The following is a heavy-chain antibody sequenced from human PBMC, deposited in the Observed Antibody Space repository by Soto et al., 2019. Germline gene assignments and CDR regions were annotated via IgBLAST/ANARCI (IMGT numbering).Heavy chain of an antibody. CDR2: FIPIFGTP. V-gene: IGHV1-69*01. CDR3: ASPLAYGDPGRH. D-gene: IGHD4-17*01. CDR1: GGTFSSSA. J-gene: IGHJ4*02. Sequence: QVQLVQAGAEVKKPGSSVKVSCKASGGTFSSSAISWVRQDPGQGLKWMGGFIPIFGTPTYAQDFQGRLTITADESTRTAYMELRSLRSEDTAVYFCASPLAYGDPGRHWAQGTLVTVSS.